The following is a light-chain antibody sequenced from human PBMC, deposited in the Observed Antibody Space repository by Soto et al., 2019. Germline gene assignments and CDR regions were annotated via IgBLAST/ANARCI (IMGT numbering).Light chain of an antibody. CDR3: TSYSSSDIFYV. CDR1: SSDVGGYYS. V-gene: IGLV2-14*01. J-gene: IGLJ1*01. CDR2: GVT. Sequence: QSALAQPASVSGSPGQSITISCTGTSSDVGGYYSVSWYRQHPGKAPKLIIYGVTNRPSGVSDRFSASKSGNTASLTISGLQAEDEADYFCTSYSSSDIFYVFGSGTKVTV.